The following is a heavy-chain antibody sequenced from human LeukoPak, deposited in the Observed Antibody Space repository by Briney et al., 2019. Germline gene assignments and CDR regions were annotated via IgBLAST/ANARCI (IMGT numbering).Heavy chain of an antibody. V-gene: IGHV3-30*04. CDR3: TASTMIVVYYFDY. D-gene: IGHD3-22*01. CDR1: GFNFNTYF. CDR2: MSYDGNNK. Sequence: GGSLRLSCAASGFNFNTYFIHWVRQAPGKGLEWVAVMSYDGNNKNHADSVKGRFSISRDNSKNTLYLQMNSLRAEDTAVYYCTASTMIVVYYFDYWGQGTLVTVSS. J-gene: IGHJ4*02.